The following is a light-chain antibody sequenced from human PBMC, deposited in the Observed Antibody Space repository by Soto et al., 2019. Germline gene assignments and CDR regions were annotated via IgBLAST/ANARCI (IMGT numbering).Light chain of an antibody. CDR1: QSVSSY. CDR3: QQRSNWPLT. J-gene: IGKJ4*01. V-gene: IGKV3-11*01. Sequence: IVLTQSPATLSLSPGERATLSCRASQSVSSYLALYQQKPGQAPRLLIYDASNRATGIPARFSGSGSGTDFTLTISRLEPEDFALYYCQQRSNWPLTFGGGTKVEIK. CDR2: DAS.